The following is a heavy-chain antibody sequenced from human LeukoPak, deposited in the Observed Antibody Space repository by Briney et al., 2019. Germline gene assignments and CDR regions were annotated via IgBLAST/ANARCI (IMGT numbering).Heavy chain of an antibody. CDR3: AKDTGSARLDY. CDR1: GFTFSSYW. V-gene: IGHV3-74*01. J-gene: IGHJ4*02. Sequence: GGSLRLSCAASGFTFSSYWMHWVRQAPGKGLVWVSRINSDGSSTSYADSVKGRFTISRDNSRNTVYLQVNRLRVEDTAVYYCAKDTGSARLDYWGQGTRVTVSS. D-gene: IGHD4-17*01. CDR2: INSDGSST.